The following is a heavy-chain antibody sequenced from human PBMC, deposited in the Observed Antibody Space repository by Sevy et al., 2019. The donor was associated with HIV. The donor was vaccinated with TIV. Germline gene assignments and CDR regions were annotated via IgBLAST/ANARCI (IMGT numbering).Heavy chain of an antibody. J-gene: IGHJ1*01. CDR1: GFTFSSYA. CDR2: ISYDGSNK. V-gene: IGHV3-30-3*01. D-gene: IGHD6-19*01. Sequence: GGSLRLSCAASGFTFSSYAMHWVRQAPGKGLEWVAVISYDGSNKYYADSVKGRFTISRDNSKNTVYLQMNSLRAEDTAVYYCARAVRSSGWYEYFQHWGQGTLVTVSS. CDR3: ARAVRSSGWYEYFQH.